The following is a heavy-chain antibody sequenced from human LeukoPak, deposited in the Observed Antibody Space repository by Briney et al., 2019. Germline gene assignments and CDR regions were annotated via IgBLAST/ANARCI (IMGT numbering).Heavy chain of an antibody. V-gene: IGHV3-74*01. Sequence: GGSLLLSCAGSGFPFDSYWMQWVRQAPGKGPVWVSRINSDGRSTTYADAVKGRFTISRDNANGTLYLQMHSLTGEDSGVYYCARYVDFDYWGQGTLVTVSS. D-gene: IGHD3-16*01. CDR1: GFPFDSYW. CDR2: INSDGRST. CDR3: ARYVDFDY. J-gene: IGHJ4*02.